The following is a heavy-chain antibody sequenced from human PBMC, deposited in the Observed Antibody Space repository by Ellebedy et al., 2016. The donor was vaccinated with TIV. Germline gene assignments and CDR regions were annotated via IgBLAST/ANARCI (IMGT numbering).Heavy chain of an antibody. Sequence: PGGSLRLSCAASGFIFSTYSMNWVRQTPGRGLELVSSISSSSSYIYYADSVKGRFTISRDNAKNSLYLQMNSLRVEDTAVYYCTKDIRDGIVGWGQGTLVTVSS. CDR2: ISSSSSYI. CDR1: GFIFSTYS. J-gene: IGHJ4*02. D-gene: IGHD1-26*01. V-gene: IGHV3-21*04. CDR3: TKDIRDGIVG.